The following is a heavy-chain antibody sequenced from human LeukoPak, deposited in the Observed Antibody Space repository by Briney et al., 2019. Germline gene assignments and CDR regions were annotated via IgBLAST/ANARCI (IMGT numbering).Heavy chain of an antibody. Sequence: GGSLRLSCAASGFTVSSNYMSWVRQAPGKGLEWVSVIYSGGSTYYADSVKGRFTVSRHDSNNVFYLQMSTLRLEDTAVYYCTTVPRSSCCYAFDSWGQGTLVTVSS. CDR3: TTVPRSSCCYAFDS. J-gene: IGHJ4*02. D-gene: IGHD2-15*01. V-gene: IGHV3-53*04. CDR2: IYSGGST. CDR1: GFTVSSNY.